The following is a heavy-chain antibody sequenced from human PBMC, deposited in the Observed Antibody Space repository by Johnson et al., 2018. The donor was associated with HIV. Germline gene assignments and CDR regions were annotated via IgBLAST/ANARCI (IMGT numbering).Heavy chain of an antibody. CDR2: ISDDGSNK. V-gene: IGHV3-30*18. CDR1: GFTFSSYG. J-gene: IGHJ3*02. CDR3: AKDAYCSGGRCYGFGAFDI. Sequence: QVQLVESGGGLVQPGGSLRLSCAASGFTFSSYGMHWVRQAPGKGLEWVAVISDDGSNKYYADSVKGRFTISRNNSKNTLYLQMNSLTAEDTAVFYCAKDAYCSGGRCYGFGAFDIWGQGTMVTVSS. D-gene: IGHD2-15*01.